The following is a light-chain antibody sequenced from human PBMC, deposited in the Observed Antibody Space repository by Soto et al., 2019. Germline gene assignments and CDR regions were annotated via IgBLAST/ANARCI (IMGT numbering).Light chain of an antibody. CDR1: SSDVGGYNY. V-gene: IGLV2-14*01. CDR3: SSYTTSSTRV. Sequence: QSALTQPASVSGSPGQSITISCTGTSSDVGGYNYVSWYQQHPGKAPKLMIYEVSNRPSGVSNRFSGSKSGNTASLTISGLQAEDEADYYCSSYTTSSTRVFGNGTKGT. CDR2: EVS. J-gene: IGLJ1*01.